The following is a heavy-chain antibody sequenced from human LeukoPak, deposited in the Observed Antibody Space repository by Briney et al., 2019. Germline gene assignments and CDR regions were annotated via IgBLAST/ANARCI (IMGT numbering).Heavy chain of an antibody. Sequence: PETLSLTCAVYGGSFSGYYWSWIRQPPGKGLEWIGEINHSGSTNYNPSLKSRVTISVDTSKNQFSLKLSSVTAADTAVYYCARGRNRRLDIWAKGQWSPSLQ. CDR2: INHSGST. V-gene: IGHV4-34*01. J-gene: IGHJ3*02. CDR1: GGSFSGYY. CDR3: ARGRNRRLDI. D-gene: IGHD2/OR15-2a*01.